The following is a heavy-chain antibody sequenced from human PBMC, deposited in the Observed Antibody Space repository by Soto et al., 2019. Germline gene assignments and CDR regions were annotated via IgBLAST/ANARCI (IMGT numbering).Heavy chain of an antibody. D-gene: IGHD3-9*01. CDR2: ISSGSSTI. CDR3: ARGPSYYDILTGSPASYYSYYMDV. V-gene: IGHV3-48*01. CDR1: GFTFSSYS. Sequence: GGSLRLSCAASGFTFSSYSMNWVRQAPGKGLEWVSYISSGSSTIYYADSVKGRFTISRDNAKNSLYLQMTSLRAEDTAVYYCARGPSYYDILTGSPASYYSYYMDVWGKGTTVTVAS. J-gene: IGHJ6*03.